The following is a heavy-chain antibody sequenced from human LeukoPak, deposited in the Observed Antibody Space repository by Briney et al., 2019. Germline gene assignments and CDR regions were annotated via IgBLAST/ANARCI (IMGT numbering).Heavy chain of an antibody. V-gene: IGHV1-2*02. CDR2: INPNSGGT. CDR3: ARNTYIAARPGLGFDP. Sequence: ASVKVSCKASGYTFTGYYMHWVRQAPGQGLEWMGWINPNSGGTNCAQKFQGRVTMTRDTSISTAYMELSRLRSDDTAVYYCARNTYIAARPGLGFDPWGQGTLVTVSS. CDR1: GYTFTGYY. D-gene: IGHD6-6*01. J-gene: IGHJ5*02.